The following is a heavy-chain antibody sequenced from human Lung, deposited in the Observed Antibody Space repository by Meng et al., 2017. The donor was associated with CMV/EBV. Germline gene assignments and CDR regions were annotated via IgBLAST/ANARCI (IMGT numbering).Heavy chain of an antibody. CDR1: GGSISSSNW. Sequence: VPAAGPGPGLGEPVGPLSLTVAVSGGSISSSNWWSWVRQPPGKGLEWIGEIYHSGSTNYNPSLKSRVTISVDKSKNQFSLKLSSVTAADTAVYYCARVVTALWGYYFDYWGQGTLVTVSS. D-gene: IGHD2-21*02. CDR3: ARVVTALWGYYFDY. V-gene: IGHV4-4*02. CDR2: IYHSGST. J-gene: IGHJ4*02.